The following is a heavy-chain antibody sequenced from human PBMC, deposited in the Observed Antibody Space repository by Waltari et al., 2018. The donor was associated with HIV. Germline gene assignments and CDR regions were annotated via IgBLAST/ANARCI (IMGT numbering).Heavy chain of an antibody. V-gene: IGHV3-30*03. CDR3: SIDGAGPGTYCRLNLDY. CDR2: IAGVGSTA. D-gene: IGHD3-10*01. J-gene: IGHJ4*02. Sequence: QVQLVESGGGVVQPGRSLRVSCAASGFSFSGNGMHWVRQAPGKGLGWGAVIAGVGSTAYYADSVKGRFTSSRDNCKKTLSLQMDSLRVEDSAVYFCSIDGAGPGTYCRLNLDYWGQGILVTVSS. CDR1: GFSFSGNG.